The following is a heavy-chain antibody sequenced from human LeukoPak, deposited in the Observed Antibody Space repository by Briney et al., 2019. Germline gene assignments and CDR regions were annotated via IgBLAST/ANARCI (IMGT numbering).Heavy chain of an antibody. CDR1: GYTFTGYY. J-gene: IGHJ4*02. V-gene: IGHV1-2*02. Sequence: GASVKVSCKASGYTFTGYYMHWVRQAPGQGLEWMGWINPNSGGTNYAQKFQGRVTMTRDTSISTAYMELSRLRSDDTAVYYCAKDPDLGYYDSSGYYFDYWGQGTLVTVSS. CDR2: INPNSGGT. CDR3: AKDPDLGYYDSSGYYFDY. D-gene: IGHD3-22*01.